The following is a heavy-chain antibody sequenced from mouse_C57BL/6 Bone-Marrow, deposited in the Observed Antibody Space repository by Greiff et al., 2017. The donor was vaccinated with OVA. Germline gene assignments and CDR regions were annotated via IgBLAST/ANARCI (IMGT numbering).Heavy chain of an antibody. CDR1: GFTFSSYA. D-gene: IGHD4-1*01. J-gene: IGHJ3*01. V-gene: IGHV5-4*03. CDR3: AKLTGNAY. CDR2: ISDGGSYT. Sequence: EVKVVESGGGLVKPGGSLKLSCAASGFTFSSYAMSWVRQTPEKRLEWVATISDGGSYTYYPDNVKGRFTISRDNAKNNLYLQMSHLKSEDTAMYYCAKLTGNAYWGQGTLVTVSA.